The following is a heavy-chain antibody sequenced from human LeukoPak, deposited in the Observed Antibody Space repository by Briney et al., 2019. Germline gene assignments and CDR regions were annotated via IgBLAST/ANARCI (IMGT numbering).Heavy chain of an antibody. J-gene: IGHJ6*02. Sequence: PGGSLRLSCAASGLTFSSYWMSWVRQAPGKGLEWVANIKQDGSEKYYVDSVKGRFTISRDNAKNSLYLQMNSLRAEDTAVYYCASGPGYCSGGSCYSVYYYGMDVWGQGTTVTVSS. V-gene: IGHV3-7*01. CDR3: ASGPGYCSGGSCYSVYYYGMDV. CDR2: IKQDGSEK. CDR1: GLTFSSYW. D-gene: IGHD2-15*01.